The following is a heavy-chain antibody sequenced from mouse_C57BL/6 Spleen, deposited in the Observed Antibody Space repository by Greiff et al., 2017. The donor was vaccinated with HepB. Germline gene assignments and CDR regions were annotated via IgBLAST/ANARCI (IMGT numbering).Heavy chain of an antibody. J-gene: IGHJ4*01. D-gene: IGHD2-5*01. CDR3: APNYSKGEDYAMDY. CDR1: GFTFSDYG. Sequence: EVQLVESGGGLVKPGGSLKLSCAASGFTFSDYGMHWVRQAPEKGLEWVAYISSGSSTIYYADTVKGRFTISRDNAKNTLFLQMTSLRSEDTAMYYCAPNYSKGEDYAMDYWGQGTSVTVSS. V-gene: IGHV5-17*01. CDR2: ISSGSSTI.